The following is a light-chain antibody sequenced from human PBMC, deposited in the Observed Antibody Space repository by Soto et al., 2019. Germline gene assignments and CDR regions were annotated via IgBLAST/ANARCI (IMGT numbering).Light chain of an antibody. CDR1: QTISYY. J-gene: IGKJ1*01. CDR3: QQTYRLPWT. Sequence: DIQLTHSPSFLSASVGDRVTIACRASQTISYYVNWYQQKPGKAPMLLIYSASSLQSGVPSRFSGSGSGTDLTVTINSLQPEDFATYICQQTYRLPWTFGQGTKVDI. CDR2: SAS. V-gene: IGKV1-39*01.